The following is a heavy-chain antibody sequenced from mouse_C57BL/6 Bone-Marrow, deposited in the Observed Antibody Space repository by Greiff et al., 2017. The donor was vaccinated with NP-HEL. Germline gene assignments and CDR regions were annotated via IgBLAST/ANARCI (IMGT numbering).Heavy chain of an antibody. V-gene: IGHV14-4*01. CDR3: TTRPNLY. CDR2: IDPENGDT. Sequence: EVQLQQSGAELVRPGASVKLSCTASGFNIKDDYMDWVKQRPEQGLEWIGWIDPENGDTEYASKFQGKATITADTSSNTAYLQLSSLTSEDTAVYYCTTRPNLYWGQGTLVTVSA. J-gene: IGHJ3*01. D-gene: IGHD6-1*01. CDR1: GFNIKDDY.